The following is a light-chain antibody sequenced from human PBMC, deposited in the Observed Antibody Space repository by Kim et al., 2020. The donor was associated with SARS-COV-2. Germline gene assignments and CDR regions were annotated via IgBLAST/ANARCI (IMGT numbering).Light chain of an antibody. J-gene: IGLJ2*01. CDR2: KDS. V-gene: IGLV3-25*03. CDR1: ALPKPY. CDR3: QSADSSGTYLV. Sequence: PGQAASLTCSGDALPKPYAYWYQQKPGQAPVVVIYKDSERPSGIPERFSGSSSGTTVTLTISGVQAEDEADYYCQSADSSGTYLVFGGGTQLTVL.